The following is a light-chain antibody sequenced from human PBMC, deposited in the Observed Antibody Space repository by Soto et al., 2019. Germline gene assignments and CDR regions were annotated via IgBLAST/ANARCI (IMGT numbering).Light chain of an antibody. Sequence: QSAPTQPASVSGSLGQSITLSCTGTSTDVGGYIYVSWYQQYPGKAPKLIIFEIYNRPSGVSDRFSGSRSGNTASLTISSLQTEDEADYYCSSYSSSSKILFGGGTKLTVL. CDR1: STDVGGYIY. J-gene: IGLJ2*01. CDR2: EIY. V-gene: IGLV2-14*01. CDR3: SSYSSSSKIL.